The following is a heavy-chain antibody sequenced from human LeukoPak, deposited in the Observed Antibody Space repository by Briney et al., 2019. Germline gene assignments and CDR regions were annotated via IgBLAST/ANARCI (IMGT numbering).Heavy chain of an antibody. CDR2: ISDDGSRQ. Sequence: GRSLRLSCAATGFTFSNYAIHGGRQAPGKGLEWVAFISDDGSRQHYADSVKGRFTISRDNSKNTLNLQMNSLRAEDTAVYYCVKDRTGTYTLDYWGQGTLVTVSS. J-gene: IGHJ4*02. CDR3: VKDRTGTYTLDY. D-gene: IGHD3-10*01. V-gene: IGHV3-30-3*01. CDR1: GFTFSNYA.